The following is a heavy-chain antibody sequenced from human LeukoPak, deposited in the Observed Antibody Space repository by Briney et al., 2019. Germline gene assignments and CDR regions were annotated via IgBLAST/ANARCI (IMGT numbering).Heavy chain of an antibody. D-gene: IGHD3-22*01. CDR2: IYTSGST. CDR3: ARDSSFGLTCYYDSSGSKNRHDAFDI. Sequence: SETLSLTCTVSGGTISSYYWSWIRQPAGKGLEWIGRIYTSGSTIYNPSLKSRVTMSVDTSKNQFSLKLSSVTAADTAVYYCARDSSFGLTCYYDSSGSKNRHDAFDIWGQGTMVTVSS. CDR1: GGTISSYY. V-gene: IGHV4-4*07. J-gene: IGHJ3*02.